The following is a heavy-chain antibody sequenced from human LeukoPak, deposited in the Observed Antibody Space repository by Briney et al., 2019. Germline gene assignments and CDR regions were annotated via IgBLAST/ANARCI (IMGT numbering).Heavy chain of an antibody. D-gene: IGHD3-10*01. J-gene: IGHJ3*01. CDR3: VVVRGDGG. CDR2: IDWNGGST. V-gene: IGHV3-20*01. Sequence: GGSLRLSCAASGFNFDDYGMSWVRQAPGKGLEWVSGIDWNGGSTEYADSVKGRFTISRDNARDSLYLQMNSLRAEDTALNHCVVVRGDGGWGQGTMVTVSS. CDR1: GFNFDDYG.